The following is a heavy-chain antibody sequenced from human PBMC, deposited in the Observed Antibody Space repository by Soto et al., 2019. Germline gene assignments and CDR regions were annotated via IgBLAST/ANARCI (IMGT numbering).Heavy chain of an antibody. CDR2: INPSGGST. CDR3: ARGYSSSNRYNWSDP. Sequence: QVQLVQSGAEVKKPGASVKVSCKASGYTFTSYYMHWVRQAPGQGLEWMGIINPSGGSTSYAQKFQGRFTMTRDSSTSTVYMELSSLRSEDTAVYYCARGYSSSNRYNWSDPWGQGTLVTVSS. D-gene: IGHD6-13*01. CDR1: GYTFTSYY. J-gene: IGHJ5*02. V-gene: IGHV1-46*01.